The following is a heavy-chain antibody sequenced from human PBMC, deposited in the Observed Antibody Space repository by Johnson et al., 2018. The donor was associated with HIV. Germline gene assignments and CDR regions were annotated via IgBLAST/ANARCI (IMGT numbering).Heavy chain of an antibody. CDR1: GFTLSSYA. CDR2: ISYDGTNK. CDR3: ARGEGRIPHAFDI. D-gene: IGHD2-2*02. V-gene: IGHV3-30*14. Sequence: QVQLVESGVGVVQPGRSLRLSCAASGFTLSSYAMHWVRQAPGKGLEWVALISYDGTNKYYADSVKGRFTISRDNSKNTLYLQMGSLRAEDMAVYYCARGEGRIPHAFDIWGQGTMVTVSS. J-gene: IGHJ3*02.